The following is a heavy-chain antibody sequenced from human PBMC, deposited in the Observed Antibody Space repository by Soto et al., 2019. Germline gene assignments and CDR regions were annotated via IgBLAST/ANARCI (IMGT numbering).Heavy chain of an antibody. J-gene: IGHJ5*02. D-gene: IGHD5-18*01. CDR1: GGTFSNYA. Sequence: QVQLLQSGAEVKKPGSSVKVSCKASGGTFSNYAITWVRQAPGKGLEWLGRIIPIFGSTNFAQKFQGRVTITADESTTTVYMELSSLRSDDTAVYFCAKDGGKDGYFGNWFDPWGQGTLVTVSS. CDR3: AKDGGKDGYFGNWFDP. V-gene: IGHV1-69*15. CDR2: IIPIFGST.